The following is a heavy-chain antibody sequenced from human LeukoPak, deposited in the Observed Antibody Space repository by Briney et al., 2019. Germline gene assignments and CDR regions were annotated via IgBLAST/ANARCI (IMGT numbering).Heavy chain of an antibody. CDR1: GYTFTGYY. Sequence: GASVKVSCKASGYTFTGYYMHWVRQAPGQGLEWMGWINANSGGTNYAQKFQGRVTMTRDTSISTAYMELSRLRSDDTAVYYCARSSRYDIWTGYPYWGQGTLVTVSS. CDR3: ARSSRYDIWTGYPY. D-gene: IGHD3-9*01. V-gene: IGHV1-2*02. CDR2: INANSGGT. J-gene: IGHJ4*02.